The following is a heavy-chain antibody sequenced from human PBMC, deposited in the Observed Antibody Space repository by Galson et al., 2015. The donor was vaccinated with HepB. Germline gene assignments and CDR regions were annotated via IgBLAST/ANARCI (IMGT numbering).Heavy chain of an antibody. Sequence: SLRLSCAASGFIFSDHYMDWVRQAPGKGLEWVGRSRNKANSYATDYGASVKGKFTISRDDSKNSLYLQMNSLKTEDTAVYYCARGNGPSGGASDIWGQGTMVIVSS. CDR3: ARGNGPSGGASDI. V-gene: IGHV3-72*01. D-gene: IGHD2-8*01. J-gene: IGHJ3*02. CDR1: GFIFSDHY. CDR2: SRNKANSYAT.